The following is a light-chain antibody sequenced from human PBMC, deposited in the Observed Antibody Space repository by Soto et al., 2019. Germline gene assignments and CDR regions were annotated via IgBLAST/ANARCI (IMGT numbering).Light chain of an antibody. CDR2: GAS. V-gene: IGKV3-15*01. CDR1: QSVSTN. Sequence: EIVLTQSPGTLSLSPGEGATLSCRASQSVSTNFFAWYQQKPGQAPRLLIYGASTRATGIPARFSGSWSGTEFTLTISSLQSEDFAVYYCQQYNNWPWTFGQGTKVEIK. CDR3: QQYNNWPWT. J-gene: IGKJ1*01.